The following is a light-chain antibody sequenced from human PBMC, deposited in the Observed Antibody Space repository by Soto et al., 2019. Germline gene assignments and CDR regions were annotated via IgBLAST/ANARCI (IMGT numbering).Light chain of an antibody. V-gene: IGLV1-47*01. Sequence: QSVLTQPPSASETPGQRVTISCSGSSSNIGSNYVSWYQQLPGTAPKLLMSRNNERPSGVPDRFSGSKSGTSASLAISGLRSEDEADYYCAAWDDSLSDLVFGGGTKLTVL. CDR3: AAWDDSLSDLV. J-gene: IGLJ2*01. CDR2: RNN. CDR1: SSNIGSNY.